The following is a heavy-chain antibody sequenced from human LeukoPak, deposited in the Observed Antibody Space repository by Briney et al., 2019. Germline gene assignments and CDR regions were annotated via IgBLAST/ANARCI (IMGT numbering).Heavy chain of an antibody. D-gene: IGHD2-21*01. J-gene: IGHJ6*02. CDR1: GGTFISYA. CDR3: ARDRGVVIDTYYSDNYGMDV. Sequence: GASVKVSCKASGGTFISYAISWVRQAPGQGLEWMGRIIPIFGITNYAQKFQGRVTITADKSTSKDYMELSSLRSEDTAVYYCARDRGVVIDTYYSDNYGMDVWGRGTTVTVSS. CDR2: IIPIFGIT. V-gene: IGHV1-69*04.